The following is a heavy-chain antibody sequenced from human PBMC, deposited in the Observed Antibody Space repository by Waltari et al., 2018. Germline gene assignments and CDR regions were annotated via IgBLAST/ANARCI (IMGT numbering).Heavy chain of an antibody. CDR2: VYSGGNT. CDR3: GILYDSSGYYLSASIDF. J-gene: IGHJ6*02. Sequence: EVQLVASGGGLVQPGGSLRLSCPVAGFGVSRTDMTWVRQAPGKGLEWVSVVYSGGNTYYADSVKGRFSISREFSKNTLSLQMNSLRAEDTAVYYCGILYDSSGYYLSASIDFWGQGTSVSV. D-gene: IGHD3-22*01. V-gene: IGHV3-66*04. CDR1: GFGVSRTD.